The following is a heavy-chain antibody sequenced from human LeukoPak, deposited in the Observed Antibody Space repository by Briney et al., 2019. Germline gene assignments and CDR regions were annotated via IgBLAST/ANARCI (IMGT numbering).Heavy chain of an antibody. CDR2: IIPIFGTA. CDR3: YFVITMPQIAVGAFDI. CDR1: GGTFSSYA. V-gene: IGHV1-69*01. J-gene: IGHJ3*02. Sequence: GASVKVSCKASGGTFSSYAISWVRQAPGQGLEWMGGIIPIFGTANYAQKFQGRVTITADESTSTAYMELSSLRSEDTAVYYCYFVITMPQIAVGAFDIWGQGTMVTVSS. D-gene: IGHD3-10*01.